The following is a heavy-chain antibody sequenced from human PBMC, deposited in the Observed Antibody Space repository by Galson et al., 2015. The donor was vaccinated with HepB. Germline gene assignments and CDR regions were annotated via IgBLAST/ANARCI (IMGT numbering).Heavy chain of an antibody. CDR3: ARGYAAMVGGGYYYGMDV. J-gene: IGHJ6*02. CDR1: GGTFSSYT. D-gene: IGHD5-18*01. Sequence: SVKVSCKASGGTFSSYTISWVRQAPGQGLEWMGRIIPILGIANYAQKFQGRVTITADKSTSTAYMELSNLRSEDTAVYYCARGYAAMVGGGYYYGMDVWGQGTTVTVSS. V-gene: IGHV1-69*02. CDR2: IIPILGIA.